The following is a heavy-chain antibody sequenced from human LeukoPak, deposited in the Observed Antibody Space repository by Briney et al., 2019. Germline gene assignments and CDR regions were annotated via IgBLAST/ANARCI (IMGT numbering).Heavy chain of an antibody. Sequence: GGSLRLSCAASGFTFSSYAMSRVRQAPGKGLEWVSAISGSGGSTYYADSVKGRFTISRVNSKNTLYLQMNSLRAEDTAVYYCAKDRRYSSGLVDYWGQGTLVTVSS. V-gene: IGHV3-23*01. CDR3: AKDRRYSSGLVDY. D-gene: IGHD6-19*01. J-gene: IGHJ4*02. CDR1: GFTFSSYA. CDR2: ISGSGGST.